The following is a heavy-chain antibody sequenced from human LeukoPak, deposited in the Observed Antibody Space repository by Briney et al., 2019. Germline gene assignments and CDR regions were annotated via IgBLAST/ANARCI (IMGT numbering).Heavy chain of an antibody. V-gene: IGHV3-74*01. D-gene: IGHD3-22*01. CDR3: ARGPTYYYDSSDPMGDAFDI. CDR1: GFTFSNFW. CDR2: INTDGSRT. Sequence: GGSLRLSCAASGFTFSNFWMHWVRQAPEMGLVWVSRINTDGSRTNSVKGRFTISRDNSKNTLYLQMNSLRAEDTAVYYCARGPTYYYDSSDPMGDAFDIWGQGTMVTVSS. J-gene: IGHJ3*02.